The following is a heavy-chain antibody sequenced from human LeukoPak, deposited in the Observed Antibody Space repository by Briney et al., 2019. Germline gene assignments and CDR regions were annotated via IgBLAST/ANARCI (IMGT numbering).Heavy chain of an antibody. V-gene: IGHV3-23*01. J-gene: IGHJ4*02. CDR1: GFTFSSYA. CDR3: ARSGDEDGDSKTHFDY. Sequence: GGSLRLSCAASGFTFSSYAMSWVRQAPGKGLEWVSAISGSGGSTYYADSVKGRFTISRDNSKNTLYLQMNSLRAEDTAVYYCARSGDEDGDSKTHFDYWGQGTLVTVSS. D-gene: IGHD4-17*01. CDR2: ISGSGGST.